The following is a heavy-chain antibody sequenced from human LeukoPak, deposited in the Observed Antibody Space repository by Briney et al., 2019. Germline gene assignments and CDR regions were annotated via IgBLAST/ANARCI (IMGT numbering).Heavy chain of an antibody. Sequence: ASVKVSCKASGYTFTSYDINWVRQATGQGLEWMGWMNPNSGNTGYAQKFQGRVTITRNTSISTAYMELSSLRSEDTAVYYCARVPKEYSSGWYVEYYYMDVWGKGTTVTVSS. CDR3: ARVPKEYSSGWYVEYYYMDV. CDR1: GYTFTSYD. D-gene: IGHD6-19*01. CDR2: MNPNSGNT. J-gene: IGHJ6*03. V-gene: IGHV1-8*03.